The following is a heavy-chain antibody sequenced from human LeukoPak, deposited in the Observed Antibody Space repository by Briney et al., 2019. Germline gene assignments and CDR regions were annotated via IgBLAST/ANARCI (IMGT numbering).Heavy chain of an antibody. Sequence: SVKVSCKASGGTFTSYAISWVRQAPGQGLEWMGRIIPIFGIANYAQKFQGRVTITADKSTSTAYMELSSPRSEDTAVYYCARDDCSSTSCMFDPWGQGTLVTASS. CDR1: GGTFTSYA. V-gene: IGHV1-69*04. D-gene: IGHD2-2*01. CDR3: ARDDCSSTSCMFDP. J-gene: IGHJ5*02. CDR2: IIPIFGIA.